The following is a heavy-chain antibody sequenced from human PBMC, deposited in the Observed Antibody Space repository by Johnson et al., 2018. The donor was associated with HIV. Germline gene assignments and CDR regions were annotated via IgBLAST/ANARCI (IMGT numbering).Heavy chain of an antibody. J-gene: IGHJ3*02. CDR3: AKGGAVAGTRDAFDI. CDR2: ISSSGRTI. V-gene: IGHV3-11*01. D-gene: IGHD6-19*01. CDR1: GFIFSDYY. Sequence: QVQLVESGGDLVKPGGSLRLSCAASGFIFSDYYMTWIRQAPGKGLESISYISSSGRTIYYADSVKGRFTISRDNSKNTLYLQMNSLRAEDTAVYYCAKGGAVAGTRDAFDIWGQGTMVTVSS.